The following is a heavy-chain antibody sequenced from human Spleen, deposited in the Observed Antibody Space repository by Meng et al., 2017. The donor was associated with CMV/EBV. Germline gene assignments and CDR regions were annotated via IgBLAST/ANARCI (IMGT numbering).Heavy chain of an antibody. Sequence: GESLKISCVVSRFTFNDFEMSWVRQAPGKGPEWVSYISSSGYTIHYADSVKGRFTISRDNSKNTLYLQMNSLRAEDTAIYYCAKDRGWDLLQNVYFDNWGQGTLVTVSS. D-gene: IGHD1-26*01. CDR2: ISSSGYTI. CDR1: RFTFNDFE. J-gene: IGHJ4*02. V-gene: IGHV3-48*03. CDR3: AKDRGWDLLQNVYFDN.